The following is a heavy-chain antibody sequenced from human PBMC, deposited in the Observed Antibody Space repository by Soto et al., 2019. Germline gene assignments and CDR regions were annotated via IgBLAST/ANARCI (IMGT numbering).Heavy chain of an antibody. Sequence: APVKVSCQAFCYTFSNHGISWVRPAPGQGLEWMGWIGAYNGNTNYAQKLQGRVTMTTDTSTSTAYMELRSLRSDDTAVYYCARAYSNYALARFDPWGQGTLVTVSS. D-gene: IGHD4-4*01. CDR1: CYTFSNHG. CDR3: ARAYSNYALARFDP. J-gene: IGHJ5*02. V-gene: IGHV1-18*01. CDR2: IGAYNGNT.